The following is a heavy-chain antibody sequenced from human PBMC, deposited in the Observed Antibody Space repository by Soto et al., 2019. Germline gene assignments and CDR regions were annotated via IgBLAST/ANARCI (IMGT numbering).Heavy chain of an antibody. D-gene: IGHD3-9*01. V-gene: IGHV3-30-3*01. CDR2: ISYDGSNK. J-gene: IGHJ6*02. CDR3: ARDQGSTFLTVGYYYYGMDV. Sequence: QVQLVESGGGVVQPGRSLRLSCAASGFTFSSYAMHWVRQAPGKGLEWVAVISYDGSNKYYADSVKGRFTISRDNSKNTLYLQMNSLRAEDTAVYYCARDQGSTFLTVGYYYYGMDVWGQGTTVTVSS. CDR1: GFTFSSYA.